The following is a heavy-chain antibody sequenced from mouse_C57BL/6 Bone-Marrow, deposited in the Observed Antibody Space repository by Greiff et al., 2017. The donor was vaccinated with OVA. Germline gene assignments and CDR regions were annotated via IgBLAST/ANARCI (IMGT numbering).Heavy chain of an antibody. CDR3: ARGGLPFDY. V-gene: IGHV1-69*01. CDR2: IDPSDSYT. D-gene: IGHD5-5*01. Sequence: QVQLQQSGAELVMPGASVKLSCKASGYTFTSYWMHWVKPRPGQGLEWIGEIDPSDSYTNYNQKFKGKSTLTVDKSSSTAYMQLSRLTSEDSAVYYCARGGLPFDYWGQGTTLTVSS. J-gene: IGHJ2*01. CDR1: GYTFTSYW.